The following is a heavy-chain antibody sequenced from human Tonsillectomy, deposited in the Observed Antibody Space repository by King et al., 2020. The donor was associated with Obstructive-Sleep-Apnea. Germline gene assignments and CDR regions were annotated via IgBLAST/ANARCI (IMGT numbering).Heavy chain of an antibody. CDR3: AKDFSRITTWAFDY. Sequence: VQLVESGGGVVQPGRSLRLSCAASGFTFSSYGMHWVRQAPGKGLEWVAVISYDGSNKYYADSVKGRFTISRDNSKNTLSLQMNSLRGEDTAVYYCAKDFSRITTWAFDYWGQGTLVTVSS. CDR2: ISYDGSNK. J-gene: IGHJ4*02. D-gene: IGHD1-1*01. V-gene: IGHV3-30*18. CDR1: GFTFSSYG.